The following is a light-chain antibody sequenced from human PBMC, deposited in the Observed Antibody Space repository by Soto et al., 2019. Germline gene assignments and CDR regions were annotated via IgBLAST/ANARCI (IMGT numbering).Light chain of an antibody. CDR2: DVS. Sequence: QSALTQPRSVSGSPGQSVTISCTGTSSDVGGYNYVSWYQQHPGKAPKLMIYDVSKRPSGVPDRFSGSKSGNTASLTISGLQAEDEADYYCCSYAGRGGVFGGGTQLTVL. J-gene: IGLJ2*01. V-gene: IGLV2-11*01. CDR3: CSYAGRGGV. CDR1: SSDVGGYNY.